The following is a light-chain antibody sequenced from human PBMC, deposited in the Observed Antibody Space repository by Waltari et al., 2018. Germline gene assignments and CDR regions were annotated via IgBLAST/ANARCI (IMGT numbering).Light chain of an antibody. CDR2: WAS. CDR1: QSLLYDANNRDY. J-gene: IGKJ5*01. Sequence: DIIMTQSPDSLAVSLGERATLNCKSNQSLLYDANNRDYLAWFHQKPGQPPTFLIYWASTRESGVPDRFSGSGSGTDFTLTITSLQAEDVGVCYCQQYYTHPITIGQGTRLEI. CDR3: QQYYTHPIT. V-gene: IGKV4-1*01.